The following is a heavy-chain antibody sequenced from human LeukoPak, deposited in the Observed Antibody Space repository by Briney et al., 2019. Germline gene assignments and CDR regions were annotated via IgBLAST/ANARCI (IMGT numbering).Heavy chain of an antibody. J-gene: IGHJ5*02. CDR3: ARACWPVTTLGWSVVGIFDP. Sequence: PGGSLRLSCAASGFTFSSYSMNWVRQAPGKGLEWVSSISSSSSYIYYADSVKGRFTISRDNAKNSLYLQMNSLRAEDTAVYYCARACWPVTTLGWSVVGIFDPWGQGTLVTVSS. CDR2: ISSSSSYI. D-gene: IGHD4-17*01. V-gene: IGHV3-21*01. CDR1: GFTFSSYS.